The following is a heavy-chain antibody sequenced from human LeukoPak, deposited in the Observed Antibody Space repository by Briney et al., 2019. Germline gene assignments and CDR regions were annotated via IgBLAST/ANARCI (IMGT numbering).Heavy chain of an antibody. CDR2: ISSSSTI. D-gene: IGHD2-15*01. V-gene: IGHV3-48*01. CDR1: GFTFSSYS. J-gene: IGHJ6*04. CDR3: ARDQQDIVVLDV. Sequence: GGSLRLSCAASGFTFSSYSKNWVRQAPGKGLEWVSYISSSSTIYYADSVKGRFTISRDNAKNSLYLQMNSLRAEDTAVYYCARDQQDIVVLDVWGKGTTVTVSS.